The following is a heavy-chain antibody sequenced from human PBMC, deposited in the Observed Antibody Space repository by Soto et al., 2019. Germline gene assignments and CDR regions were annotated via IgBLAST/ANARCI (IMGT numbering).Heavy chain of an antibody. CDR1: GGSISSGGYH. D-gene: IGHD6-6*01. V-gene: IGHV4-31*03. J-gene: IGHJ3*02. CDR2: IYYSGST. CDR3: ARGGDSSSSWAFDI. Sequence: QVQLQESGPGLVKPSQTLSLTCTVSGGSISSGGYHWSWIRQHPGKGLEWIGYIYYSGSTYYNPSLKSRVTISVDTSKNQFSLKLSSVTAADTAVYYCARGGDSSSSWAFDIWGQGTMVTVSS.